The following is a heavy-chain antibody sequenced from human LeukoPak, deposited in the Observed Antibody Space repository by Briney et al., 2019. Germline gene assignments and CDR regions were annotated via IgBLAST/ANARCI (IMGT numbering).Heavy chain of an antibody. CDR2: ICGSGGST. D-gene: IGHD3-22*01. CDR3: AKDISPAYDSSGYLAFDI. V-gene: IGHV3-23*01. CDR1: GFTFSSYA. J-gene: IGHJ3*02. Sequence: GGSLRLSCAASGFTFSSYAMSWVRQAPGKGLEWGSAICGSGGSTYYADSVKGRFTISRDNSKNTLYLQMNSLRAEDTAVYYCAKDISPAYDSSGYLAFDIWGQGTMVTVSS.